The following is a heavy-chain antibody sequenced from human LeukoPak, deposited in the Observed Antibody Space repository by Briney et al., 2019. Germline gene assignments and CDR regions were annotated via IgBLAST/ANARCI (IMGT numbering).Heavy chain of an antibody. CDR2: IYYSGSP. V-gene: IGHV4-59*08. J-gene: IGHJ5*02. CDR3: ARQIGSTSTGETNWFDP. D-gene: IGHD2-2*01. Sequence: SETLSLTCTVSGGSISSYYWSWIRQPPGKGLEWIGYIYYSGSPNYNPSLKSRVAISVDTSKNQFSLKLSSVTAADTAVYYCARQIGSTSTGETNWFDPWGQGTLVTVSS. CDR1: GGSISSYY.